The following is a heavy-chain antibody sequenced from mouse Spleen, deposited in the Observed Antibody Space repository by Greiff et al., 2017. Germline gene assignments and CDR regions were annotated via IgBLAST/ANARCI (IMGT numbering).Heavy chain of an antibody. D-gene: IGHD2-1*01. J-gene: IGHJ4*01. CDR1: GYAFSSYW. CDR2: IYPGDGDT. Sequence: VQRVESGAELVKPGASVKISCKASGYAFSSYWMNWVKQRPGKGLEWIGQIYPGDGDTNYNGKFKGKATLTADKSSSTAYMQLSSLTSEDSAVYFCARSLYGNGVMDYWGQGTSVTVSS. V-gene: IGHV1-80*01. CDR3: ARSLYGNGVMDY.